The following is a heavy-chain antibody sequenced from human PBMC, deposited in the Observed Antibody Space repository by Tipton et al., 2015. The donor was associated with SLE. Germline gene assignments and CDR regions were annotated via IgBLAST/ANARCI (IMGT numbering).Heavy chain of an antibody. J-gene: IGHJ3*02. CDR2: ITWNGASI. CDR1: GITVDDHA. Sequence: SLRLSCAASGITVDDHAMHWVRQTPGKGLEWVSGITWNGASIAYADSVRGRFTISRDNARKSLYLQMESLRAEDSAMYYCTSNRINYNAFDIWGQGTLVTVSS. D-gene: IGHD2-15*01. V-gene: IGHV3-9*01. CDR3: TSNRINYNAFDI.